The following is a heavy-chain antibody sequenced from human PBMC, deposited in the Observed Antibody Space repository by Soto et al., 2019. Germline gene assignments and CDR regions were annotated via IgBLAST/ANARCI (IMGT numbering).Heavy chain of an antibody. CDR2: IYHSGNT. J-gene: IGHJ6*02. Sequence: SETLSLTCTVSGDSVSSRGYFWAWLRQPPGKRLEWIGSIYHSGNTYYNPSLKSRVTISLDTSRNQVSLRLISVTAADTAVYYCARDGGFYYGMDVWGQGTTVTVSS. CDR1: GDSVSSRGYF. D-gene: IGHD3-3*01. V-gene: IGHV4-39*07. CDR3: ARDGGFYYGMDV.